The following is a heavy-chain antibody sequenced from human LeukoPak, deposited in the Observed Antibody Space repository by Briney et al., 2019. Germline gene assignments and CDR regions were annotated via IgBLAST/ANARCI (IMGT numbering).Heavy chain of an antibody. CDR2: ISSSSSYI. CDR1: GFTFSSYS. Sequence: GGSLRLSCAASGFTFSSYSMNWVRQAPGKGLEWVSSISSSSSYIYYADSVKGRFTISRDNAKNSLYLQMNNLRAEDTAVYHCALDCSGGNCYSGYWGQGTLVTVSS. J-gene: IGHJ4*02. V-gene: IGHV3-21*01. CDR3: ALDCSGGNCYSGY. D-gene: IGHD2-15*01.